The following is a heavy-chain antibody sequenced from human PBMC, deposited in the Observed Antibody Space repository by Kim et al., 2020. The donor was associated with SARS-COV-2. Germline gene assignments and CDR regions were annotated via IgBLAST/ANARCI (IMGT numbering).Heavy chain of an antibody. Sequence: SVKVSCKASGGTFSSYAISWVRQAPGQGLEWMGRIIPILGIANYAQKFQGRVTITADKSTSTAYMELSSLRSEDTAVYYCARRGYGSGRDYYYYYGMDVWGQGTTVTVSS. J-gene: IGHJ6*02. CDR2: IIPILGIA. CDR1: GGTFSSYA. CDR3: ARRGYGSGRDYYYYYGMDV. V-gene: IGHV1-69*04. D-gene: IGHD3-10*01.